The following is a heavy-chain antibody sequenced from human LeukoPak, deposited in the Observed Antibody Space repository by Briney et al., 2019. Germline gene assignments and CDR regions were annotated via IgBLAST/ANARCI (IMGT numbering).Heavy chain of an antibody. Sequence: GGSLRLSCAASGFTFSSYGMHWVRQAPGKGLEWVAVIWYDGSNKYYADSVKGRFTISRDNSKNTLYLQMNSLRAEDTAVYYCARDYCSGGSCYSSFDYCGQGTLVTVSS. V-gene: IGHV3-33*01. D-gene: IGHD2-15*01. CDR2: IWYDGSNK. J-gene: IGHJ4*02. CDR1: GFTFSSYG. CDR3: ARDYCSGGSCYSSFDY.